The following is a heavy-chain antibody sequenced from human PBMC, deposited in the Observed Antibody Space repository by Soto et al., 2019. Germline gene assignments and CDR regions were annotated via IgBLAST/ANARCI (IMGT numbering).Heavy chain of an antibody. V-gene: IGHV1-18*01. CDR1: GYSFTTYG. Sequence: QVQRVQSGGEVKKPGASVKVSCKTSGYSFTTYGISWVRQAPGQGLEWMGWISAYNGNTNYAQKLQGRVTMTTDTSTSTAYMELRSLRSDDTAVYYCAREGPAPYYYYGMDVWGQGSTVTVSS. CDR3: AREGPAPYYYYGMDV. CDR2: ISAYNGNT. J-gene: IGHJ6*02.